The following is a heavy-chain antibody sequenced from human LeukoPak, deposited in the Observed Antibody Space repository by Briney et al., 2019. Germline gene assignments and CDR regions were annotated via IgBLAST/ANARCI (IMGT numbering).Heavy chain of an antibody. CDR3: ARMDMDMAMVTTYFEY. V-gene: IGHV1-46*01. Sequence: ASVRVFCTASGYTFTSYYLHWVRQAPGQGLEWMGVIHPSGGSTTYAQKFQGRVTMTKDTSTSTVYMDLSSLRSEDTAIYYCARMDMDMAMVTTYFEYWGQGTLVTVSS. D-gene: IGHD4/OR15-4a*01. CDR2: IHPSGGST. CDR1: GYTFTSYY. J-gene: IGHJ4*02.